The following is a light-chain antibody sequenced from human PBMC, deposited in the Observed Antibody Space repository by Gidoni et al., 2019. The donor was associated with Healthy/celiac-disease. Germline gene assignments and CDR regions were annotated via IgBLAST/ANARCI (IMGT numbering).Light chain of an antibody. CDR2: DAS. J-gene: IGKJ4*01. CDR1: QSVSSY. CDR3: QQRSNWLT. Sequence: EIVLTQSTATLSLSTGERATLSCRASQSVSSYLAWYQQNPGQAPRLLIYDASNWATGIPARFSGSVSATDFTLTISSLEPEDFAVYYCQQRSNWLTFXGXTKVXIK. V-gene: IGKV3-11*01.